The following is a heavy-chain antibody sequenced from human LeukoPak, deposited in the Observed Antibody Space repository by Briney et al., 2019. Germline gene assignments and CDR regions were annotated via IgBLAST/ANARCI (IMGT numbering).Heavy chain of an antibody. CDR2: IYYSGST. CDR3: ARVLGYDSYGMDV. CDR1: GGSISSYY. Sequence: WETLSLTYTVCGGSISSYYWSWIRQPPGKGLEWIGYIYYSGSTNYNPALKSRVTISVDTSKNQFSLKLSSVTAADTAVYYCARVLGYDSYGMDVWGQGTTVTVSS. V-gene: IGHV4-59*01. J-gene: IGHJ6*02.